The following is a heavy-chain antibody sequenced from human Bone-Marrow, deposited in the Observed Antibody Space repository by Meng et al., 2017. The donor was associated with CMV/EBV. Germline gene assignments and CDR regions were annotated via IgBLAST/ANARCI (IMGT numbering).Heavy chain of an antibody. J-gene: IGHJ4*02. CDR3: ARGDFDY. V-gene: IGHV4-59*01. CDR1: GGSISSYF. CDR2: IYYSGST. Sequence: SETLSLTCTVSGGSISSYFWSWIRQPPGKGLEWIGYIYYSGSTNYNPSLKSRVTISVDTSKNQFSLKLRSVTAADTAVYYCARGDFDYWGQGTLVTVSS. D-gene: IGHD3-16*01.